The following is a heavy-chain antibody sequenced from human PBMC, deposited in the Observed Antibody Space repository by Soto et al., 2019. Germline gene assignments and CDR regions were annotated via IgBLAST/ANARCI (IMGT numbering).Heavy chain of an antibody. CDR3: ARNPTIFGVVLGYYSGMDV. CDR1: GGSFSGYY. Sequence: QVQLQQWGAGLLKPSETLSLTCAVYGGSFSGYYWSWIRQPPGKGLEWIGEINHSGSTNYNPSLKSRVTISVDTSKNQFSLKLSSVTAADTAVYYCARNPTIFGVVLGYYSGMDVWGQGTTVPVSS. CDR2: INHSGST. J-gene: IGHJ6*02. V-gene: IGHV4-34*01. D-gene: IGHD3-3*01.